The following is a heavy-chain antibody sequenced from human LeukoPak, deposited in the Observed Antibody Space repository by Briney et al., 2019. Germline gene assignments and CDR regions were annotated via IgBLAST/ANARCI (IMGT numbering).Heavy chain of an antibody. J-gene: IGHJ4*02. CDR3: ARGSGLGVITPYSDS. Sequence: SETLSLTCTVSGGSTSSDHWSWIRQPPEKGLEWIGCISYRGSTNYNPSLKSRVTISVDTSKKHFSLKLTSVTAADTVVYYCARGSGLGVITPYSDSWGQGTLVTVSS. CDR2: ISYRGST. CDR1: GGSTSSDH. D-gene: IGHD3-16*02. V-gene: IGHV4-59*08.